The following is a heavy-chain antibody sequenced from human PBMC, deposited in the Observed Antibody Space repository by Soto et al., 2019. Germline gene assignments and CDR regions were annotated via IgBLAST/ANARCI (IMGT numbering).Heavy chain of an antibody. Sequence: QLQLQESGPGLVKPSETLSLTCTVSGGSISSSSYYWGWIRQPPGKGLEWIGSIYYSGSTYYNPSIQSRVIISVDTSKNQFSLKLSSVTAADTAVYYCATHITIFGVVIVWGQGTLVTVSS. V-gene: IGHV4-39*01. CDR2: IYYSGST. CDR1: GGSISSSSYY. D-gene: IGHD3-3*01. CDR3: ATHITIFGVVIV. J-gene: IGHJ4*02.